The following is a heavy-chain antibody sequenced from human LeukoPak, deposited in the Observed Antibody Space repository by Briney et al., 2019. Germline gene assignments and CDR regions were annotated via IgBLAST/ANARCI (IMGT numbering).Heavy chain of an antibody. V-gene: IGHV3-23*01. CDR2: IYGSGGST. CDR1: GFTFSSYA. CDR3: AKEGYRDGYSLGVFDY. D-gene: IGHD5-24*01. Sequence: PGGSLRLSCAASGFTFSSYAMTWVRQPPGKGLEWVSVIYGSGGSTYYADSVKGRFTISRDNSKNTLYLQMNSLSAEDTAVYYCAKEGYRDGYSLGVFDYWGQGTLVTVSS. J-gene: IGHJ4*02.